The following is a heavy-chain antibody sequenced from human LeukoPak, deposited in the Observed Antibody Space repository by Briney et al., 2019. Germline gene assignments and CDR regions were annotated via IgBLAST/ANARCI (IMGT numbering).Heavy chain of an antibody. CDR3: ARVVSVSGFDL. V-gene: IGHV1-69*06. Sequence: ASVKVSCKASGGTFSNYAISWVRQAPGQGLEWMGGIIPIFDTTNYAQKFQGRVTITADTSTSTAYMELSSLRSEDTAVYYCARVVSVSGFDLWGRGTLVTVSS. CDR1: GGTFSNYA. D-gene: IGHD1-26*01. J-gene: IGHJ2*01. CDR2: IIPIFDTT.